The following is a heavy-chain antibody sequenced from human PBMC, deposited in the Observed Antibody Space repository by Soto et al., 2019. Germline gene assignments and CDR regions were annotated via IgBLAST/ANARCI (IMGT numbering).Heavy chain of an antibody. V-gene: IGHV4-34*01. Sequence: PSDTLSLTCAVYGGSFSVYYWSWIRQPPGKGLEWIGEINHSGSTNYNPSLKSRVTISVDTSKNQFSLELSSVTAADTAVYYCARGLGDYERIWFDYWGQGTLVTVSS. J-gene: IGHJ4*02. CDR1: GGSFSVYY. D-gene: IGHD4-17*01. CDR2: INHSGST. CDR3: ARGLGDYERIWFDY.